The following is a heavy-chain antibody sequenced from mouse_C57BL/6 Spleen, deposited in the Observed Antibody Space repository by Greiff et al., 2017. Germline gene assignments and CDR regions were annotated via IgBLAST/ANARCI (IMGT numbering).Heavy chain of an antibody. CDR2: ISSGSSTI. D-gene: IGHD2-4*01. CDR3: ARSGDYDLAWFAY. J-gene: IGHJ3*01. CDR1: GFTFSDYG. Sequence: EVNVVESGGGLVKPGGSLKLSCAASGFTFSDYGMHWVRQAPEKGLEWVAYISSGSSTIYYADTVKGRFTISRDNAKNTLFLQMTSLRSEDTAMYYCARSGDYDLAWFAYWGQGTLVTVSA. V-gene: IGHV5-17*01.